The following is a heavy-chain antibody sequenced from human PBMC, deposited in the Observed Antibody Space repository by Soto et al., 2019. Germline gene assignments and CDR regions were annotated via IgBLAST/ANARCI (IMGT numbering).Heavy chain of an antibody. CDR1: GGSFNNYA. CDR3: ALDIIRKILISDSAAMHL. V-gene: IGHV1-69*01. D-gene: IGHD1-1*01. Sequence: QVHLVQSGAEVKKPGSSVKVSCKTSGGSFNNYAVSWVRQAPGQGLEWMGGIIPNFDTPNYAQKFQDRVTIIAAEIRPQVYLNPTLPTSNATPVSYRALDIIRKILISDSAAMHLWGQGPTVIVSS. J-gene: IGHJ6*02. CDR2: IIPNFDTP.